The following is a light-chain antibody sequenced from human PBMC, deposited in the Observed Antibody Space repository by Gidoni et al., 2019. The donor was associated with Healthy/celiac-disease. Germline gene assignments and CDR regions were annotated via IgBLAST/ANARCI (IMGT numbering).Light chain of an antibody. J-gene: IGKJ5*01. CDR1: QGISSY. CDR3: QQLNSDPIT. Sequence: DIQLTQSPSVMSASVGDRVTITCRASQGISSYLAWYQHKPGKAPKLLIYAASTLQSGVPSRFSGSGSGTEFTLTISSLQPEDFATYYCQQLNSDPITFGQGTRLEIK. CDR2: AAS. V-gene: IGKV1-9*01.